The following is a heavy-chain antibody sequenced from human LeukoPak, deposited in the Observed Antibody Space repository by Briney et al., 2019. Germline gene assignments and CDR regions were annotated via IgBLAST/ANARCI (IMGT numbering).Heavy chain of an antibody. J-gene: IGHJ4*02. V-gene: IGHV3-7*01. D-gene: IGHD6-13*01. CDR2: IDQGGSVR. CDR1: GFSFSTYW. Sequence: GGSLRLSCAASGFSFSTYWMSWVRQTPEKGLEFVANIDQGGSVRNYMDSLKGRCTISRDSAKKSLYLEINSLRADDTAVYYCARDPESSSFDLWGRGALVTVSS. CDR3: ARDPESSSFDL.